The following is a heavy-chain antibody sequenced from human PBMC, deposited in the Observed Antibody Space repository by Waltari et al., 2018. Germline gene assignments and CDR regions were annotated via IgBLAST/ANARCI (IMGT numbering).Heavy chain of an antibody. J-gene: IGHJ4*02. V-gene: IGHV3-48*04. CDR1: GFTFTNYD. CDR3: ARTRRSGYYYEFDS. Sequence: EVQLVESGGGLVQPGGSLRLSCAASGFTFTNYDMNWVRQAPGKGLEWVSNISMSSSTRDYADSVKGRSTISRDNAKTSLYLQMDSLRAEDTAVYYCARTRRSGYYYEFDSWGQGTLVTVSS. D-gene: IGHD3-22*01. CDR2: ISMSSSTR.